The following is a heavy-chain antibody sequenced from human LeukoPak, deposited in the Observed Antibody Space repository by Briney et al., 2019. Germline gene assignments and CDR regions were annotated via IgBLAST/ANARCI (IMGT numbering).Heavy chain of an antibody. D-gene: IGHD2-2*01. V-gene: IGHV1-69*01. CDR2: IIPIFGTA. CDR1: GGTFSSYA. J-gene: IGHJ2*01. Sequence: ASVKVSCKASGGTFSSYAISWVRQAPGQGLEWMGGIIPIFGTAHYAQKFQGRVTVTADESTSTAYMELSSLRSEDTAVYYCARVNVVVPAAMRGWYFDLWGRGTLVTVSS. CDR3: ARVNVVVPAAMRGWYFDL.